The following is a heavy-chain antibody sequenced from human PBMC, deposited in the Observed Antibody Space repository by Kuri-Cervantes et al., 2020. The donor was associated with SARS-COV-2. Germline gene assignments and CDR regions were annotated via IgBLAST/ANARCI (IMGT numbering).Heavy chain of an antibody. V-gene: IGHV4-39*01. J-gene: IGHJ4*02. CDR1: GGSISSSSYY. CDR2: VFYDGRT. D-gene: IGHD3-16*01. CDR3: ARVRLCFDY. Sequence: GSLRLSCTVSGGSISSSSYYWGWIRQPPGKGLEWIGSVFYDGRTYYNPSLKSRVTISVDTSKNQFSLKLSSVTAADTAVYYCARVRLCFDYWGQGTLVTVSS.